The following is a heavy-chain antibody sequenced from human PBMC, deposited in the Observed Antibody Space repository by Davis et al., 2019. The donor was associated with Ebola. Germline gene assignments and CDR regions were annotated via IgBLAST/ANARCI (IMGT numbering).Heavy chain of an antibody. CDR3: SRGWLRTGFDV. Sequence: HSQTPSLTRAISGDSVPVSGGAWNWVRQSPSGGLEWLGRTYYTSKWYNDYAESVKSRITINADTSKNQFSLHLNSMTPEDTALYYCSRGWLRTGFDVWGEGTTVTVSS. CDR1: GDSVPVSGGA. V-gene: IGHV6-1*01. D-gene: IGHD5-18*01. CDR2: TYYTSKWYN. J-gene: IGHJ6*04.